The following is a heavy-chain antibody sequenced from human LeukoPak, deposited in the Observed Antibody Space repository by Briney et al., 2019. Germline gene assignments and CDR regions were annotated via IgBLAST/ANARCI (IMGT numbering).Heavy chain of an antibody. CDR1: GYTFTSYY. D-gene: IGHD3-22*01. Sequence: ASVKVSCKVSGYTFTSYYMHWVRQAPGQGLEWMGIINPSGGSTSYAQKFQGRVTMTRDTSTSTVYMELSSLRSEDTAVYYCASYYYDSSGYPYAYYYYGMDVWGQGTTVTISS. CDR3: ASYYYDSSGYPYAYYYYGMDV. CDR2: INPSGGST. J-gene: IGHJ6*02. V-gene: IGHV1-46*01.